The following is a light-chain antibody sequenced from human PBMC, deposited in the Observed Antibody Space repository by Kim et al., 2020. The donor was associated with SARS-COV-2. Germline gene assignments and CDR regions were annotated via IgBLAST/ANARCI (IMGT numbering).Light chain of an antibody. CDR1: HNVGIS. V-gene: IGKV3-11*01. J-gene: IGKJ4*01. CDR3: QQRGSWPPALT. Sequence: PGKSAPLSCRAGHNVGISLAWYQQTPGQAPRLLIYDAAIRAAGIPDRCSGSGSGTDFTLTSGSLAPEDFAIYYCQQRGSWPPALTFGGGTKVDIK. CDR2: DAA.